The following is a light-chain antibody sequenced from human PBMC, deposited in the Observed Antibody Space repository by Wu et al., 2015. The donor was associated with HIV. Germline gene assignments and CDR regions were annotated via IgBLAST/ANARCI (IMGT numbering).Light chain of an antibody. CDR3: QHYNNWPPWT. CDR1: QSVNSN. J-gene: IGKJ1*01. CDR2: GAF. V-gene: IGKV3-15*01. Sequence: EIVMTQSPATLSVSPGERATLSCRASQSVNSNLAWYQQKPGQAPRLLIYGAFTRATDIPARFSGSGSGTEFTLTISSMQSEDFAIYYCQHYNNWPPWTFGQGTKVEIK.